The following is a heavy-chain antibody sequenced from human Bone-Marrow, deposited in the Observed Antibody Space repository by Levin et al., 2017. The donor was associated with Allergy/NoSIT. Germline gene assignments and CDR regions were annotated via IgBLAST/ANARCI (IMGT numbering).Heavy chain of an antibody. J-gene: IGHJ3*01. V-gene: IGHV3-9*01. Sequence: SGGSLRLSCAASGFTFDDYAMHWVRQPPGKGLEWVSGIAWNSGTTGYADSVKGRFSISRDNAKKTVSLEMNTLRDEDTALYYCVKDIWRGLTATDAFEVWGQGAMVIVSA. CDR3: VKDIWRGLTATDAFEV. CDR2: IAWNSGTT. CDR1: GFTFDDYA. D-gene: IGHD1-20*01.